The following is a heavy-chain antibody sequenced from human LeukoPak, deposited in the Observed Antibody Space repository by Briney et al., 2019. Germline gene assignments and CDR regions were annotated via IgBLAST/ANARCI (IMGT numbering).Heavy chain of an antibody. J-gene: IGHJ1*01. Sequence: GGSLRLSCAASGFSFSDTYMSWIRQAPGKGLEWIAYIATGGYTLDYADSVRGRFTVSRDNAKNSLYLQMNSLRVEDTAVYYCATSSFYGQLWGQGALVTVSS. V-gene: IGHV3-11*01. D-gene: IGHD2/OR15-2a*01. CDR3: ATSSFYGQL. CDR2: IATGGYTL. CDR1: GFSFSDTY.